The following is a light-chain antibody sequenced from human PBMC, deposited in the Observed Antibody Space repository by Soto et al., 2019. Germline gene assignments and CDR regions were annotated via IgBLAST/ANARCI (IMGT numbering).Light chain of an antibody. CDR2: DVS. Sequence: QSVLTQPAPGSGSPGQGINIFCPGTSSDVCGYTYVSWYQQHPGKAPKFIIYDVSNRPSGVSNRFSGSKSGNTASLTISGLQAEDEADYYCSSYTTSNTRQIVFGTGTKVTVL. CDR1: SSDVCGYTY. V-gene: IGLV2-14*01. J-gene: IGLJ1*01. CDR3: SSYTTSNTRQIV.